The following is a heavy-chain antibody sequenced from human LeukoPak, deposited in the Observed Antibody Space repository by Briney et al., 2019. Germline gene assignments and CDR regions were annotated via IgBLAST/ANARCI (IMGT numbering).Heavy chain of an antibody. V-gene: IGHV3-49*04. CDR3: SFATSGWKATLDY. D-gene: IGHD6-19*01. J-gene: IGHJ4*02. CDR2: ITSNSNGATA. CDR1: GITFRNSA. Sequence: GGSLRLSCTASGITFRNSAINWVRQAPGTGLEWVGFITSNSNGATAEYATSVKGRFSISRDDSTSIAYLQMNSLKSEDTGVYYCSFATSGWKATLDYWGRGSPVTVSS.